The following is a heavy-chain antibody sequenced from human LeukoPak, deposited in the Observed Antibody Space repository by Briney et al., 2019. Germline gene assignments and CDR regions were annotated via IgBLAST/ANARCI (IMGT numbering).Heavy chain of an antibody. D-gene: IGHD2-15*01. CDR1: GGTFSSYA. CDR2: IIPILGIA. CDR3: AKGGYCSGGSCYGMDV. V-gene: IGHV1-69*04. Sequence: ASVKVSCKASGGTFSSYAISWVRQAPGQGLEWMGRIIPILGIANYAQKFQGRVTITADKSTSTAYMELSSLRSEDTAVYYCAKGGYCSGGSCYGMDVWGQGTMVTVSS. J-gene: IGHJ6*02.